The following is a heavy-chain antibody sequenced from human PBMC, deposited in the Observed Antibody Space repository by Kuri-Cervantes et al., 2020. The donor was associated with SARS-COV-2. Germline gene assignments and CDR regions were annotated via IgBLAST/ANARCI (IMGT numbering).Heavy chain of an antibody. J-gene: IGHJ4*02. Sequence: SETLSLTCAVYGGSFSGYYWSWIRQPPGKGLEWIGEINHSGSTNYNPSPKSRVTISVDTSKNQFSLKLSSVTAADTAVYYCARGRVGATPGRFVGFDYWGQGTLVTVSS. V-gene: IGHV4-34*01. CDR2: INHSGST. CDR1: GGSFSGYY. CDR3: ARGRVGATPGRFVGFDY. D-gene: IGHD1-26*01.